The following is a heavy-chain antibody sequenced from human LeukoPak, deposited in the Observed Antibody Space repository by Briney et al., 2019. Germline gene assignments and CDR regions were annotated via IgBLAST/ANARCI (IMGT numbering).Heavy chain of an antibody. V-gene: IGHV4-59*01. Sequence: SETLSLTCTVSGVSIRNYYWSWIRQSPGKGLEWIGYIYYSGSTNYNPSLTSRVTISVGMSKSQFSLKLTSVTAADTAMYYCARAYSSSFPFDFWGQGALVTVSS. CDR1: GVSIRNYY. D-gene: IGHD6-6*01. CDR2: IYYSGST. CDR3: ARAYSSSFPFDF. J-gene: IGHJ4*02.